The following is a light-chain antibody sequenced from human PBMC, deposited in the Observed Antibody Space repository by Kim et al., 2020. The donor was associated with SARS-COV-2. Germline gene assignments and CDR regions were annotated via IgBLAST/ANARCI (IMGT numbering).Light chain of an antibody. CDR2: ANS. CDR3: QSFDTSLRDSL. J-gene: IGLJ3*02. CDR1: TAYIGTNFD. V-gene: IGLV1-40*01. Sequence: GATSSRTGHTAYIGTNFDVHWYQQHQGTAPTLLIYANSNRPPGVPDRFSGSRSGTSLSLVIAGLQAEDEATYYCQSFDTSLRDSLFGGGTQLTVL.